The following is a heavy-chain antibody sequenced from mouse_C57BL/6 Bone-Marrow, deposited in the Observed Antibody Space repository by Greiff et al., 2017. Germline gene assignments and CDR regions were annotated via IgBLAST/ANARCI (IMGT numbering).Heavy chain of an antibody. J-gene: IGHJ3*01. CDR2: IYPGNSDT. CDR3: TRGGLRRRAWFAY. CDR1: GYTFTSYW. D-gene: IGHD2-4*01. Sequence: EVQLQQSGTVLARPGASVKMSCKTSGYTFTSYWMHWVKQRPGQGLEWIGAIYPGNSDTSYNQKFKGKAKLTAVTSASPAYMELSSLTNEDSAVYYCTRGGLRRRAWFAYWGQGTLVTVSA. V-gene: IGHV1-5*01.